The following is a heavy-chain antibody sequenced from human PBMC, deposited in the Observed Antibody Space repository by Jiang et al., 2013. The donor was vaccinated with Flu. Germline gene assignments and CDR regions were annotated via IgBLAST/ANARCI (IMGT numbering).Heavy chain of an antibody. CDR2: FHTSGST. J-gene: IGHJ6*03. V-gene: IGHV4-4*09. CDR3: AIMNYDSWSGYSGDHYSYSMDV. CDR1: GGSISSYY. Sequence: LLKPSETLSLTCTVSGGSISSYYWSWIRQPPGKGLEWIGYFHTSGSTNYNPSLKSRVTISVDTSKNQFSLKLSSVTAADTAVYYCAIMNYDSWSGYSGDHYSYSMDVWGKGTTVTVSS. D-gene: IGHD3-3*01.